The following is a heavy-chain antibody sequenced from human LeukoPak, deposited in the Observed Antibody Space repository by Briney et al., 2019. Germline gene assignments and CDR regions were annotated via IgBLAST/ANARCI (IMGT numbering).Heavy chain of an antibody. D-gene: IGHD3-10*01. CDR1: GGSISSSSYY. CDR2: IYYSGST. CDR3: ARVCTQAEGWFGGYYYYYYMDV. V-gene: IGHV4-39*07. J-gene: IGHJ6*03. Sequence: SETLSLTCTVSGGSISSSSYYWGWIRQPPGKGLEWIGSIYYSGSTYYNPSLKSRVTISVDTSKNQFSLKLSSVTAADTAVYYCARVCTQAEGWFGGYYYYYYMDVWGKGTTVTVSS.